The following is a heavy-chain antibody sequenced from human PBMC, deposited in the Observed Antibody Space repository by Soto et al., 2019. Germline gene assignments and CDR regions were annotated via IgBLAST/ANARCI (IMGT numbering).Heavy chain of an antibody. V-gene: IGHV4-31*03. CDR3: ARDRGGYCSGGSCYSVGYYGMDV. J-gene: IGHJ6*02. Sequence: QVQLQESGPGLVKPSQTLSLTCTVSGGSISSGGYYWSWIRQHPGKGLEWIGYIYYSGSTYYNPSLKSRVTISVDTSKNQFSLKLSSVTAADTAVYYCARDRGGYCSGGSCYSVGYYGMDVWGQGTTVTVSS. CDR1: GGSISSGGYY. D-gene: IGHD2-15*01. CDR2: IYYSGST.